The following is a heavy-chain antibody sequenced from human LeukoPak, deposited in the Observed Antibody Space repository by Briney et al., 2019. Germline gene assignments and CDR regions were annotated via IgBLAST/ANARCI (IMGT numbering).Heavy chain of an antibody. J-gene: IGHJ4*02. CDR1: GFTFSSFW. D-gene: IGHD3-3*01. V-gene: IGHV3-7*01. Sequence: GGSLRLSCAASGFTFSSFWMTWVRQARGKGLEWVANIRQHGSEKYYVDSVKGRFTISRDNAKNSLYLQMNSLRAEDTAVYYCARDIDRYYADYWGQGTLVTVSS. CDR3: ARDIDRYYADY. CDR2: IRQHGSEK.